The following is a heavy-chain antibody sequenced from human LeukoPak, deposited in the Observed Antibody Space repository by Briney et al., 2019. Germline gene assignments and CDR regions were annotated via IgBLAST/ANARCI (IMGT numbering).Heavy chain of an antibody. Sequence: PGGTLRLSCAASGFSFSSYGMSWVRQAPGKGLEWVSAISGSGGSTYYADSVKGRFTISRDNSKNTLYLQMNSLRAEDTAVYYCAKGIDGSYSIDYWGQGTLVTVSS. CDR3: AKGIDGSYSIDY. D-gene: IGHD1-26*01. V-gene: IGHV3-23*01. CDR1: GFSFSSYG. CDR2: ISGSGGST. J-gene: IGHJ4*02.